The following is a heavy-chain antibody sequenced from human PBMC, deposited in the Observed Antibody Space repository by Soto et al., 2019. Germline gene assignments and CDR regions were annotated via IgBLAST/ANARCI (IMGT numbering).Heavy chain of an antibody. CDR2: FNPKSGGT. D-gene: IGHD2-8*01. V-gene: IGHV1-2*04. CDR3: ARGDSTDCSNGVCSFFYNHDMDV. Sequence: ASVKVSCKASGYSFTDYHIHWVRQAPGQGLEWVGRFNPKSGGTSTAQKFQGWVTMTTDTSISTASMELTRLTSDDTAIYYCARGDSTDCSNGVCSFFYNHDMDVWGQGTTVTVSS. CDR1: GYSFTDYH. J-gene: IGHJ6*02.